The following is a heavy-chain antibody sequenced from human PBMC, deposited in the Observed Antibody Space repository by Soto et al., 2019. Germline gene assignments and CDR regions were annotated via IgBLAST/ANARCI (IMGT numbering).Heavy chain of an antibody. J-gene: IGHJ4*02. CDR3: TRDAKYHDISAGYFVNDH. CDR2: ISTDNGDT. Sequence: QVQLVQSGAEVKKPGASVKVSCKASGYTFPNFGISWVRQAPGQGLEWLGWISTDNGDTRYAQKIQARVTLTTDTATPTVYMKLTRLRPDDTAVYYCTRDAKYHDISAGYFVNDHWGQGTLVTVSS. CDR1: GYTFPNFG. V-gene: IGHV1-18*04. D-gene: IGHD3-9*01.